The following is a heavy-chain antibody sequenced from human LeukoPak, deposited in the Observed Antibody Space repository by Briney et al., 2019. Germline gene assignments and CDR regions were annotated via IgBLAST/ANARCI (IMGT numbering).Heavy chain of an antibody. V-gene: IGHV3-9*01. CDR3: AKDVEYDSSHFDF. J-gene: IGHJ4*02. CDR1: EFTFSRYA. D-gene: IGHD6-6*01. Sequence: GGSLRLSCAASEFTFSRYAMSWVRQAPGKGLEWVSGISWNSGSIGYADSVKGRFTISRDNAKNSLYLQMNSLRPEDTALYYCAKDVEYDSSHFDFWGPGTLVTVSS. CDR2: ISWNSGSI.